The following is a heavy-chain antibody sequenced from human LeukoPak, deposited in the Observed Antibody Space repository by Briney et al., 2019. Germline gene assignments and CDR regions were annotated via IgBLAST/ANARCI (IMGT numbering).Heavy chain of an antibody. V-gene: IGHV4-34*01. CDR2: INHSGST. D-gene: IGHD3-3*01. CDR1: GGSFSGYY. J-gene: IGHJ6*03. CDR3: ARGRFLEWLLYRYENYYYYYMDV. Sequence: PSETLSLTCAVYGGSFSGYYWSWIRQPPGKGLEWIGEINHSGSTNYNPSLKSRVTISVDTSKNQFSLKLSSVTAAGTAVYYCARGRFLEWLLYRYENYYYYYMDVWGKGTTVTVSS.